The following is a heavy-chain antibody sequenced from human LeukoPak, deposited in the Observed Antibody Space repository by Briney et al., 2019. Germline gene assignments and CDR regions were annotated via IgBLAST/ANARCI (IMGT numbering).Heavy chain of an antibody. V-gene: IGHV3-66*01. CDR1: GFTVSSNY. CDR2: IYSGGST. J-gene: IGHJ4*02. D-gene: IGHD2-15*01. CDR3: ARDAGSPGYCSGGSCYGDY. Sequence: GGSLRLSCAASGFTVSSNYMSWVRQAPGKGLEWVSVIYSGGSTYYADSVKGRFTISRDNSKNTLYLQMNSLRAEDTAVYYCARDAGSPGYCSGGSCYGDYWGQGTLVTVSS.